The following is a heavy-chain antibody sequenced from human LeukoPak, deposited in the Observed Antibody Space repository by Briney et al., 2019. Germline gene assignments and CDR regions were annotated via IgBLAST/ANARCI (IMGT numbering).Heavy chain of an antibody. CDR2: LYSDGRT. CDR1: GFTVSSNY. J-gene: IGHJ4*02. D-gene: IGHD2-15*01. Sequence: GGSLRLSCSASGFTVSSNYMSWVRQAPGKGLEWVSVLYSDGRTYYADSVKGRFTFSRHISKNTLFLQMSSLRPEDTAVYYCARDGDCSGGSCGEYFDYWGQGTLVTVSS. CDR3: ARDGDCSGGSCGEYFDY. V-gene: IGHV3-53*04.